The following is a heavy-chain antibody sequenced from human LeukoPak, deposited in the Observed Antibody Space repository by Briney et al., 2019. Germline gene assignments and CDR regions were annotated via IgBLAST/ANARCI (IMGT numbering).Heavy chain of an antibody. CDR3: ANASREYSSTWYY. D-gene: IGHD6-13*01. V-gene: IGHV3-23*01. J-gene: IGHJ4*02. CDR2: VSGTGDST. Sequence: GGSLRLSCAASGFTFNNYVMSWVRQAPGKGLEWVSSVSGTGDSTYYADSVKGRFTISRDNFKNRLYLQMNSLRDDDTAVYYCANASREYSSTWYYWGQGTLVTVSS. CDR1: GFTFNNYV.